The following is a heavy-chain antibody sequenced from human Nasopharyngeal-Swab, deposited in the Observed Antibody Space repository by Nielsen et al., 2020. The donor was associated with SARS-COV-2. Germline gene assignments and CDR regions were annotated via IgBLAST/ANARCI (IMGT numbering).Heavy chain of an antibody. CDR1: GFTFSSYW. Sequence: GESLKISCAASGFTFSSYWMHWVRQAPGKGLVWVSRINSEGSSTSYADSVKGRFTISRDNAKNTLYLQMNSLRAEDTAVYYCARVKVDGSGSWFYYYYMDVWGKGTTVTVSS. D-gene: IGHD3-10*01. V-gene: IGHV3-74*01. CDR3: ARVKVDGSGSWFYYYYMDV. CDR2: INSEGSST. J-gene: IGHJ6*03.